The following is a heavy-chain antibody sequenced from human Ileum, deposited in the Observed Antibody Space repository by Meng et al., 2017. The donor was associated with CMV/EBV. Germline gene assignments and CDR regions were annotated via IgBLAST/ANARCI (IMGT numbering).Heavy chain of an antibody. J-gene: IGHJ6*02. Sequence: VSLVQSGAEVKKPGASVKVSCKASGYSFSGYYMHWVRQAPGQGLEWMGWINPNSGDTKQAQNFQGRVTMTRDTSISTVYMELSSLRSDDTAVYHCAKSGVVVATSDYYYGMDVWGQGTSVTVSS. CDR2: INPNSGDT. D-gene: IGHD2-15*01. CDR1: GYSFSGYY. CDR3: AKSGVVVATSDYYYGMDV. V-gene: IGHV1-2*02.